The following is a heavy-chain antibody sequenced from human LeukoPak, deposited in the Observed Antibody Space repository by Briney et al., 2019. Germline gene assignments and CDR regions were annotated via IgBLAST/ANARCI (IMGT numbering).Heavy chain of an antibody. Sequence: GGSLRLSCTVSGLTFDTYGMSWVRQAPGKGLEWVSAISASGSNTHYADSVKGRFTISRDNSKNTLYLQMNSLRAEDTAVYYCAAPGGRFGPHSGAFDIWGQGTMVTVSS. CDR3: AAPGGRFGPHSGAFDI. J-gene: IGHJ3*02. V-gene: IGHV3-23*01. CDR2: ISASGSNT. D-gene: IGHD3-10*01. CDR1: GLTFDTYG.